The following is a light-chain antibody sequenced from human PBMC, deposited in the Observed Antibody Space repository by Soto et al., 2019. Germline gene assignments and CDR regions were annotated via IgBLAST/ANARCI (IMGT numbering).Light chain of an antibody. V-gene: IGLV2-23*03. CDR2: DGS. J-gene: IGLJ2*01. Sequence: QSALTQPASVSGSPGQSITISCTGTSSDVGSYNLVSWYQQHPGKAPKLMIYDGSKRPSGASNRFSGSKSGNTASLTISGLQAEDEADYYCCSYAGSSTFVVFGGGTKLTVL. CDR1: SSDVGSYNL. CDR3: CSYAGSSTFVV.